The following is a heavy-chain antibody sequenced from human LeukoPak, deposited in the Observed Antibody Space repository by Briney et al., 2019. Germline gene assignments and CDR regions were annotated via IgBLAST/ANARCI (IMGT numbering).Heavy chain of an antibody. Sequence: GGSLRLSCAASGFTFSSYEMNWVRQAPGKGLEWVSYITSSGSTIYYADSVKGRFTISRNNAKNSLYLQMNSLRAEDTAVYYCARMATGYPNWFDPWGQGTLVTVSS. V-gene: IGHV3-48*03. D-gene: IGHD3-9*01. J-gene: IGHJ5*02. CDR2: ITSSGSTI. CDR1: GFTFSSYE. CDR3: ARMATGYPNWFDP.